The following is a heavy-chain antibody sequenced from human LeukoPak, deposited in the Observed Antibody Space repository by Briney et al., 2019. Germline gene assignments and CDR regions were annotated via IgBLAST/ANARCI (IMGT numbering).Heavy chain of an antibody. Sequence: GGSLRLSCAASGFTFSSYWMSWVRQAPGKGLECVANIKEDESEKYYVDSVKGRFTISRDNAKNSLYLQMNSLRAEDTAVYYCVRGLYNSKYWGQGTLATVSS. CDR1: GFTFSSYW. D-gene: IGHD1-20*01. V-gene: IGHV3-7*01. J-gene: IGHJ4*02. CDR2: IKEDESEK. CDR3: VRGLYNSKY.